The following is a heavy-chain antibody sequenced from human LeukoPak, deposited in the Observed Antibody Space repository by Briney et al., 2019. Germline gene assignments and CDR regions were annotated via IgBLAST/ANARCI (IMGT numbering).Heavy chain of an antibody. CDR3: ASSSGWSPFDI. V-gene: IGHV4-4*07. CDR1: GGSISTYY. Sequence: PSETLSLTCTVSGGSISTYYWTWVRQPAGKGLEWIGRGFTSGTTNYNPSLKSRVTMSVDTSKNQFSLKLTSVTAADTAMYYCASSSGWSPFDIWGQGTLVTVSS. J-gene: IGHJ3*02. CDR2: GFTSGTT. D-gene: IGHD6-19*01.